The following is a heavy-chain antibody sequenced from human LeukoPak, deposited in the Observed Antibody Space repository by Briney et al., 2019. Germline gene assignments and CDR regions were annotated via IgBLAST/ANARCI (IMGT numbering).Heavy chain of an antibody. CDR1: GFTFSDYY. D-gene: IGHD6-13*01. J-gene: IGHJ3*02. V-gene: IGHV3-11*01. CDR2: ISSSGSTI. CDR3: AGYSSSYLLDI. Sequence: GGSLRLSCAASGFTFSDYYMSWIRQAPGKGLEWVSYISSSGSTIYYADSVKGRFTISRDNAKNSLYLQMNSLRAEDTAVYYCAGYSSSYLLDIWGQGTMVTVSS.